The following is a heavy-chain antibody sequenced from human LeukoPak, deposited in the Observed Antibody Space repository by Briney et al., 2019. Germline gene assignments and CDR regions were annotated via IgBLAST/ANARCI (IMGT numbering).Heavy chain of an antibody. V-gene: IGHV4-59*12. Sequence: SETLSLTCTVSGGSISPYYWSWLRQPPGKGLEWIGYVSYSGSINYNPSLKTLKSRVTMSVDTSKNQISLKLSSVTASDTAVYYCAKDRSDSSGWYYFDYWGQGTLVTVSS. J-gene: IGHJ4*02. CDR2: VSYSGSI. CDR3: AKDRSDSSGWYYFDY. D-gene: IGHD6-19*01. CDR1: GGSISPYY.